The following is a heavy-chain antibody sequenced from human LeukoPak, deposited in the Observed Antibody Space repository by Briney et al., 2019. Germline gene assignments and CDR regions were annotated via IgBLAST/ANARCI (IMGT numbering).Heavy chain of an antibody. CDR1: GYTFTGYD. CDR2: MNPNSGNT. V-gene: IGHV1-8*01. CDR3: ARGHRIVGATSFVVYYFDY. D-gene: IGHD1-26*01. J-gene: IGHJ4*02. Sequence: GASVKVSCKASGYTFTGYDFNWVRQATGQELEWMGWMNPNSGNTGYAQKFQGRVTMTRSTSISTAYMELSSLRSEDTAVYYCARGHRIVGATSFVVYYFDYWGQGTLVTVSS.